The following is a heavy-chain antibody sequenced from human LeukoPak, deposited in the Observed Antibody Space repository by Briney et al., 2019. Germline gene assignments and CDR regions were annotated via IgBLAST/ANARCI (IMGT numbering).Heavy chain of an antibody. V-gene: IGHV1-2*02. D-gene: IGHD6-13*01. J-gene: IGHJ4*02. Sequence: GASVKVSCKASGYTFTGYYMHWVRQAPGQGLEWMGWINPNSGGTNYAQKFQGRVTMTRDTSISTAYMELSRLRSDDTAVYYCARSVWNLAAAGPDAPDADYWGQETLVTVSS. CDR2: INPNSGGT. CDR3: ARSVWNLAAAGPDAPDADY. CDR1: GYTFTGYY.